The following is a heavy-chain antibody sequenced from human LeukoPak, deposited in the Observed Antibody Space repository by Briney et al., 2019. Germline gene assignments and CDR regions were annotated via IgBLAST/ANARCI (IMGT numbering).Heavy chain of an antibody. CDR3: ARDTLGALGY. V-gene: IGHV3-30-3*01. J-gene: IGHJ4*02. Sequence: PGGSLRLSCGASGFTFSSYAMHWVRQAPGKGLEWVAVISYDGSNKYYADSVKGRFTISRDNSKNTLYLQMNSLRAVDTAVYYCARDTLGALGYWGQGTLVTVSS. CDR1: GFTFSSYA. CDR2: ISYDGSNK. D-gene: IGHD3-16*01.